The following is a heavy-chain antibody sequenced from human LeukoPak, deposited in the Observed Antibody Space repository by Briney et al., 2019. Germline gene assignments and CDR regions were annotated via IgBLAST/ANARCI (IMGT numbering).Heavy chain of an antibody. CDR3: AKDPPWSGSYNPLMIDFQH. D-gene: IGHD1-26*01. J-gene: IGHJ1*01. Sequence: GGSLRLSCAASGFTFSSYAVSWVRQAPGKGLEWVSAISGSGGSTYYADSVKGRFTISRDNSKNTLYLQMNSLRAEDTAVYYCAKDPPWSGSYNPLMIDFQHWGQGTLVTVSS. CDR1: GFTFSSYA. V-gene: IGHV3-23*01. CDR2: ISGSGGST.